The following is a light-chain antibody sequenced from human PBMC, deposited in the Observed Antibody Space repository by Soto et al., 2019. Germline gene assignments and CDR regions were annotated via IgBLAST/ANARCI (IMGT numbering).Light chain of an antibody. CDR2: DVS. CDR1: SSDVGGHNS. CDR3: SSFTSSVTYV. Sequence: SELTPPASVSGSPGQSLTISCPGTSSDVGGHNSVSWYRQDPGKAPKLMIYDVSNRPSGVSDRFSGSKSGNTASLTISGLQIEDEADYYCSSFTSSVTYVFGTGNKVNVI. J-gene: IGLJ1*01. V-gene: IGLV2-14*01.